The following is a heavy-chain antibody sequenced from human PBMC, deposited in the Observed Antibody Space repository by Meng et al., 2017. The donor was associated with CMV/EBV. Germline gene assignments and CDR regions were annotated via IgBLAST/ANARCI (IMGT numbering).Heavy chain of an antibody. D-gene: IGHD5-24*01. Sequence: SETLSLTCTVSGYSISSGYYWGWIRQPPGKGLEWIGTIYHSGTTYCNPSLKSRVTISVDTSKNQFSLKLSSVTAADTAVYYCARGQRFRSFDYWGQGTLVTVSS. CDR3: ARGQRFRSFDY. V-gene: IGHV4-38-2*02. J-gene: IGHJ4*02. CDR2: IYHSGTT. CDR1: GYSISSGYY.